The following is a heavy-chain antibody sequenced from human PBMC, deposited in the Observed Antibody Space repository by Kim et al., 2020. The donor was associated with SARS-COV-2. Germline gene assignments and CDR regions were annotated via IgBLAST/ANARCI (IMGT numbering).Heavy chain of an antibody. CDR1: GGSLSGFH. CDR2: INHSGRT. D-gene: IGHD3-9*01. V-gene: IGHV4-34*01. CDR3: AREGGYDILAISYFQP. J-gene: IGHJ1*01. Sequence: SETLSLTCTIYGGSLSGFHLTWIRQSPGKGLEWIGKINHSGRTNYNPSLKSRVTISVDTSKKQFALRLNSVTAADTAVYYCAREGGYDILAISYFQPWGQGTLVTVSS.